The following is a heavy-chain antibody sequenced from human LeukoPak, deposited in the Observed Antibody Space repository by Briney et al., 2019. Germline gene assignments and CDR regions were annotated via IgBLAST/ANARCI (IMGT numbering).Heavy chain of an antibody. CDR3: ARRGDCSGSSCNYDN. D-gene: IGHD2-15*01. Sequence: ASVKVSCKASGYTFTSYYIHWVRQAPGQGLEWMGIIIPSGGSTSYAQKFQDSVTMTRDTSTSTVYMELNSLRSEDTAVYYCARRGDCSGSSCNYDNWGQGTLVTVSS. CDR2: IIPSGGST. CDR1: GYTFTSYY. J-gene: IGHJ4*02. V-gene: IGHV1-46*01.